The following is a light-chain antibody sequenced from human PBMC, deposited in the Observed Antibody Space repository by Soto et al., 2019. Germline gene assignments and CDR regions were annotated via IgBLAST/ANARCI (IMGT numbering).Light chain of an antibody. J-gene: IGLJ2*01. V-gene: IGLV3-1*01. CDR1: KLGDKY. CDR2: QDR. CDR3: QAWDTSTGVV. Sequence: SYELTQPPSVSVSPGQTASITCSGDKLGDKYACWYQQKPGQSPVLAIYQDRKRPSGIPERFSGSNSGNTATLTISGTQTMDDADYYCQAWDTSTGVVFGGGTKLTVL.